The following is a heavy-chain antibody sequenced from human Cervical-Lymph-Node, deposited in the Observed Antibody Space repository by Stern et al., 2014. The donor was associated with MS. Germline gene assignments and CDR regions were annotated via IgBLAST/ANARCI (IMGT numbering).Heavy chain of an antibody. CDR3: ARSGTRVPRGY. CDR2: ISAYNGNT. CDR1: GYTFTSYG. J-gene: IGHJ4*02. D-gene: IGHD6-25*01. Sequence: HVQLMQSGPEVKKPGASVKVSCKASGYTFTSYGIAWVRQAPGQGLEWMGWISAYNGNTNYERKLQGRVTLTTNTTTSTAYMELRSLRSDDTAIYFCARSGTRVPRGYWGQGTLITVSS. V-gene: IGHV1-18*04.